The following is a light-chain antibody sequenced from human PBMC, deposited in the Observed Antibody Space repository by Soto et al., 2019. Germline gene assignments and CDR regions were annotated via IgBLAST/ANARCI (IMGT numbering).Light chain of an antibody. J-gene: IGLJ1*01. Sequence: QSALTQPASVSGSPGQSITISCTGTSSDVGGYHYVSWYQQHPGKAPKLMIYDVSNRPSGASNRFSGSKSGNTAALTISGLQAEDEADYYCSSYTRSSTLVFGTGTKVTVL. CDR3: SSYTRSSTLV. V-gene: IGLV2-14*01. CDR1: SSDVGGYHY. CDR2: DVS.